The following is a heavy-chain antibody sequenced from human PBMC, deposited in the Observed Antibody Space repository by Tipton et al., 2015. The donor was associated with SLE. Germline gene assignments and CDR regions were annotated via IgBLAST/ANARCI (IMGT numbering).Heavy chain of an antibody. J-gene: IGHJ4*02. D-gene: IGHD6-13*01. Sequence: TLSLTCTVSGGSFSSHYWSWIRQPPGKGLEWIGYIYYSGSTNYNPSLKSRVTMSVDTSKNQFSLKLSSVTAADTAAYYCARSAGYGSSWAHFDYWGQGTLVTVSS. CDR2: IYYSGST. CDR3: ARSAGYGSSWAHFDY. CDR1: GGSFSSHY. V-gene: IGHV4-59*11.